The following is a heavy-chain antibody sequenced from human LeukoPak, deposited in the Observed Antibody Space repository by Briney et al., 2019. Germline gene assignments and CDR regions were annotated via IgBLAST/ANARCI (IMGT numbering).Heavy chain of an antibody. Sequence: SETLSLTCTVSGGSISSYYWSWIRQPPGKGLEWIGYIYYSGSTNYNPSLKGRVTISVDTSKNQFSLKLSSVTAADTAVYYCARAYYYDSSGSTHWYFDLWGRGTLVTVSS. CDR1: GGSISSYY. D-gene: IGHD3-22*01. CDR3: ARAYYYDSSGSTHWYFDL. V-gene: IGHV4-59*01. CDR2: IYYSGST. J-gene: IGHJ2*01.